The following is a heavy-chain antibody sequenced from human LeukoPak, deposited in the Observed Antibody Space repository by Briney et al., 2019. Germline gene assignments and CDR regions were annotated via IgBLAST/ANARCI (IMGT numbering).Heavy chain of an antibody. CDR3: AKDTNSGSYYSAFDI. CDR1: GFTFDDYA. D-gene: IGHD1-26*01. J-gene: IGHJ3*02. V-gene: IGHV3-9*01. Sequence: PGGSLRLSCAASGFTFDDYAMHWVRQAPGKGLEWVSGISWNSGSIGYADSVKGRFNISRDNAKNSLYLQMNSLRAEDTALYYCAKDTNSGSYYSAFDIWGQGTMVTVSS. CDR2: ISWNSGSI.